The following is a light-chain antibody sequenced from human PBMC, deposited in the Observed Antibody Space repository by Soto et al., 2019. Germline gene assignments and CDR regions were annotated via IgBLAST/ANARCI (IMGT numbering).Light chain of an antibody. CDR2: YVT. J-gene: IGLJ2*01. CDR3: SSYTISSTVV. V-gene: IGLV2-14*03. Sequence: QSVLTQPASVSGSPGQSITMSCTGTSSDVGAYNYVSWYQQHPGKAPKLMIFYVTNRPSGVSNRFSGSKSGNTASLTISGLQAEDEADYYCSSYTISSTVVFGGGTKVTVL. CDR1: SSDVGAYNY.